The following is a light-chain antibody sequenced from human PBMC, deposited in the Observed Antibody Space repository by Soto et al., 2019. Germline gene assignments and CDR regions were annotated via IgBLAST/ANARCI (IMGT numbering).Light chain of an antibody. CDR1: QGITSY. J-gene: IGKJ4*01. Sequence: AIRMTQSPSSLSASTGDRVTITCRASQGITSYLAWYQQKRGKAPKLLIYAASTLQSGVPSRLSGSRSGPDFTRAISSLQPEDFATYYCLQQSSYPITFGGGTQVDIK. V-gene: IGKV1-8*01. CDR3: LQQSSYPIT. CDR2: AAS.